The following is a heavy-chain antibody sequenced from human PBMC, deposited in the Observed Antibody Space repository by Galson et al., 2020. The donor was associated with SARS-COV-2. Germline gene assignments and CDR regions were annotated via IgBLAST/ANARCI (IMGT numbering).Heavy chain of an antibody. CDR3: ARESWGQFDP. D-gene: IGHD3-16*01. CDR1: GGSISDYF. CDR2: ISASGTT. Sequence: SQTLSLTCTASGGSISDYFWTWIRQPAGPGLQWIGRISASGTTNYNHSLKRRVTMSLDTSNNHFHLNLTSVTAADTAVYYCARESWGQFDPWDQGTLVTVSS. V-gene: IGHV4-4*07. J-gene: IGHJ5*02.